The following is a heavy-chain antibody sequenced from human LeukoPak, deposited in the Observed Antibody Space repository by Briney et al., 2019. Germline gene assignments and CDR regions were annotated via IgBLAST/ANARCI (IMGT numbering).Heavy chain of an antibody. Sequence: ASVKVSCKTSGYTFTSYDINWVRQATGQGLEWVGWMNPITGRTGYAQNFQGRVTITRDTSIGTAYMELGSLRSDDTAVYYCARVSSRYCSGGSCYGPDFDYWGQGTLVTVSS. CDR1: GYTFTSYD. V-gene: IGHV1-8*03. D-gene: IGHD2-15*01. J-gene: IGHJ4*02. CDR3: ARVSSRYCSGGSCYGPDFDY. CDR2: MNPITGRT.